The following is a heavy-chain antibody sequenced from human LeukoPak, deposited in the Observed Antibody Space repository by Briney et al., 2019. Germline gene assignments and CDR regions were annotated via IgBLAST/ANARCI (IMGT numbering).Heavy chain of an antibody. J-gene: IGHJ6*03. CDR3: ARAGVVVPAAISNYYMDV. Sequence: GGSLRLSCAASGFTFSSYGMHWVRQAPGKGLEWVAVISYDGSNKYYADSVKGRFTISRDNSKNTLYLQMNSLRAGDTAVYYCARAGVVVPAAISNYYMDVWGKGTTVTVSS. CDR1: GFTFSSYG. CDR2: ISYDGSNK. D-gene: IGHD2-2*02. V-gene: IGHV3-30*03.